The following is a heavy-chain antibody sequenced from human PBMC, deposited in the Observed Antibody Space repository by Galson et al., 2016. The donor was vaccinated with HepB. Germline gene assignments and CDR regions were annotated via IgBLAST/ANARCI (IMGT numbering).Heavy chain of an antibody. J-gene: IGHJ4*02. CDR1: GDSFTRYW. V-gene: IGHV5-51*01. CDR3: AKRMGGVVGDYYIDY. Sequence: QSGAEVKKPGESLKISCKGSGDSFTRYWIGWVRQMPGKGLEWMGIIYPGDSHTIYSPTLQGQVTISADKSVSTVYLQWSSLKASDTANYYCAKRMGGVVGDYYIDYWGQGTLVTVAS. D-gene: IGHD2-21*02. CDR2: IYPGDSHT.